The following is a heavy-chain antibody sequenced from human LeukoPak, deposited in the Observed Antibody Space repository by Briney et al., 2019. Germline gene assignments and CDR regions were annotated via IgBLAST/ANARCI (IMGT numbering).Heavy chain of an antibody. D-gene: IGHD3-16*01. CDR3: VRGSTLRHYQY. J-gene: IGHJ6*02. CDR1: GGSISSSTYY. CDR2: IYYSGST. V-gene: IGHV4-39*01. Sequence: SETLSLTCTVSGGSISSSTYYWGWIRRPPGKGLEWIGSIYYSGSTYYNPSLKSRVTVSVDTSKNQFSLKLSSVTAADTAVYYCVRGSTLRHYQYWGQGTTVTVSS.